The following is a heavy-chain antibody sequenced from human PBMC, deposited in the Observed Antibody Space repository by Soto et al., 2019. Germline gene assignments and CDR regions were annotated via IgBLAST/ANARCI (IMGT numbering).Heavy chain of an antibody. Sequence: QVQLVQSGAEVKKPGSSVKVSCKASGGTFSSYAISWVRQAPGQGLEWMGGIIPIFGTANYAQKFQGRVKITADESTSTAYRELSSLRSEDTAVYYCARGEDRSCELSYPVYYYYGMDVWGQGTTVTVSS. J-gene: IGHJ6*02. V-gene: IGHV1-69*01. CDR2: IIPIFGTA. CDR3: ARGEDRSCELSYPVYYYYGMDV. D-gene: IGHD1-26*01. CDR1: GGTFSSYA.